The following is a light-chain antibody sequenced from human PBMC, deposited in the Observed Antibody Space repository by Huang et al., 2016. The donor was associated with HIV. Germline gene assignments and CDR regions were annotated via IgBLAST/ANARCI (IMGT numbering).Light chain of an antibody. V-gene: IGKV4-1*01. J-gene: IGKJ1*01. CDR1: QPVLYSSNKNHVPRNC. CDR2: WAS. CDR3: QQHYTTPWT. Sequence: DIVMTQSPDSLAVPLGERATIRCVSSQPVLYSSNKNHVPRNCLAGYQKKPGQPPKLRIYWASSRASGVPDRFSGSGSGTDFTLTISSLQAEDVAVYYCQQHYTTPWTFGQGTKVEIK.